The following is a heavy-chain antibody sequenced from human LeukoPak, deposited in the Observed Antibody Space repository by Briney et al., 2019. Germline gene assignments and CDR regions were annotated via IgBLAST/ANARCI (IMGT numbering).Heavy chain of an antibody. J-gene: IGHJ4*02. CDR2: INHSGST. CDR3: ARGLAKVQEEEIVVVVAATHGGYYFDY. Sequence: SETLSLTCAVYGGSFSGYYWSWIRQPPGRGLEWIGEINHSGSTNYNPSLKSRVTISVDTSKNQFSLKLSSVTAADTAVYYCARGLAKVQEEEIVVVVAATHGGYYFDYWGQGTLVTVSS. V-gene: IGHV4-34*01. CDR1: GGSFSGYY. D-gene: IGHD2-15*01.